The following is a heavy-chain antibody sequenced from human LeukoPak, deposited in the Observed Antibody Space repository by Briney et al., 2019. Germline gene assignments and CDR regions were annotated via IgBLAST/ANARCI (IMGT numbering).Heavy chain of an antibody. D-gene: IGHD6-13*01. CDR1: GGSFSGYY. CDR2: INHSGST. J-gene: IGHJ2*01. CDR3: ARAAGYSSSWYSGGYWYFDL. V-gene: IGHV4-34*01. Sequence: PSETLSLTCAVHGGSFSGYYWSWIRQPPGKGLEWIGEINHSGSTNYNPSLKSRVTISVDTSKNQFSLKLSSVTAADTAVYYCARAAGYSSSWYSGGYWYFDLWGRGTLVTVSS.